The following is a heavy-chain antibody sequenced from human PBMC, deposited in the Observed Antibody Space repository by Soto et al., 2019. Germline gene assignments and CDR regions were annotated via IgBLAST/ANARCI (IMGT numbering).Heavy chain of an antibody. CDR2: ISGSGGST. V-gene: IGHV3-23*01. CDR3: ATIIIPAATNFY. J-gene: IGHJ4*02. D-gene: IGHD2-2*01. CDR1: GITFTAYA. Sequence: EVQLLESGGGLVQPGGSLRLSCAASGITFTAYAMSWVRQAPGKGLEWVSSISGSGGSTYYADSVKGRLTISRANSKNTLYLQMNSLRAEDTAVYYCATIIIPAATNFYWGQGTLVTVSS.